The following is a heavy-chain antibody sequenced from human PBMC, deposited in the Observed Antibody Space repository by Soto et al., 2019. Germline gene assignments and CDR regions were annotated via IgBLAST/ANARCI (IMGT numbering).Heavy chain of an antibody. Sequence: QVQLVQSGAEVKKPGASVKVSCKASGYTFTSYYMHWVRQAPGQGLEWMGIINPSGGSTSYAQKFQGRVTMTRDTSSSTVYMELSSLRSEDTAVYYCSRVPGAAVVIAAAGGAFDILVQGTMVTVSS. CDR2: INPSGGST. CDR3: SRVPGAAVVIAAAGGAFDI. D-gene: IGHD6-13*01. CDR1: GYTFTSYY. J-gene: IGHJ3*02. V-gene: IGHV1-46*03.